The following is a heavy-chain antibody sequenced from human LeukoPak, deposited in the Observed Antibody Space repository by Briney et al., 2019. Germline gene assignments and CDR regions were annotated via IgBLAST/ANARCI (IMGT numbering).Heavy chain of an antibody. Sequence: SETLSLTCAVSGDSIKSVGYSWSWIRQPPGKRLEWLGYVYQSGNANYNPSLNSRLTISVDTSRNEFSLKLTSVTAADTAVYYCARIGRNYRRSSASWSYFDNWGQGTLVTVSS. CDR1: GDSIKSVGYS. CDR3: ARIGRNYRRSSASWSYFDN. CDR2: VYQSGNA. J-gene: IGHJ4*02. V-gene: IGHV4-30-4*07. D-gene: IGHD2-2*01.